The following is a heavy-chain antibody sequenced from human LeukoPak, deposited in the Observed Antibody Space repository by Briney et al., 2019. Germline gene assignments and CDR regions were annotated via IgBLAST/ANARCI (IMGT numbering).Heavy chain of an antibody. V-gene: IGHV3-48*03. CDR2: ISSSGSTI. D-gene: IGHD1-26*01. Sequence: GGSLRLSCAASGFTFSSYEMNWVRQAPGKGLEWVSYISSSGSTIYYADSVKGRFTISRDNAKNSLYLQMNSLRAEDTAVYYCARGSSGSSLYYYYYMDVWGKGTTVTISS. CDR3: ARGSSGSSLYYYYYMDV. CDR1: GFTFSSYE. J-gene: IGHJ6*03.